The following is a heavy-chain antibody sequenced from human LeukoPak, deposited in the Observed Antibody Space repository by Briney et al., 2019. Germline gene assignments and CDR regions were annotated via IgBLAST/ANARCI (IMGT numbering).Heavy chain of an antibody. CDR3: ASRDTIFGVVLSY. Sequence: PGGSLRVSCAASGVTVSSNYMSWVRPAPGKGLEWVSSISSSSSYIYYADSVKGRFTISRDNAKNSLYLQMNSLRAEDTAVYYCASRDTIFGVVLSYWGQGTLVTVSS. J-gene: IGHJ4*02. D-gene: IGHD3-3*01. V-gene: IGHV3-21*01. CDR1: GVTVSSNY. CDR2: ISSSSSYI.